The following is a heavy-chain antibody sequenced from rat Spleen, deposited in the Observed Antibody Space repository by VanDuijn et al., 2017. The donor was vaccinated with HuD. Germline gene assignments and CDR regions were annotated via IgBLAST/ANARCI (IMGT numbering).Heavy chain of an antibody. Sequence: EVQLVESGGGLVQPGRSLKLSCAASGFTFNDHFMAWVRQAPTKGLEWVATISSDGSSTYYRDSVKGRFTISRDNAKNALYLQMDSLRSEDTATYYCARHNSGYGVMDAWGQGASVTVSS. CDR3: ARHNSGYGVMDA. J-gene: IGHJ4*01. CDR2: ISSDGSST. CDR1: GFTFNDHF. D-gene: IGHD4-3*01. V-gene: IGHV5-29*01.